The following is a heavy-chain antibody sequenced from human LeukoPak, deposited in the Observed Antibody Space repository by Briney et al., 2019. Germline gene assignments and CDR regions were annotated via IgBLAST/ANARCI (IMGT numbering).Heavy chain of an antibody. CDR3: TSYYYDDKH. Sequence: ASVKVSCKVSGYTLTELSMHWVRQAPGKGLEWMGGFDPEDAKIIYAQKFQGRVTMTEDTSTDTAYMELSSLKSEDTAVYYCTSYYYDDKHWGQGTLVTVSS. D-gene: IGHD3-22*01. V-gene: IGHV1-24*01. CDR2: FDPEDAKI. J-gene: IGHJ4*02. CDR1: GYTLTELS.